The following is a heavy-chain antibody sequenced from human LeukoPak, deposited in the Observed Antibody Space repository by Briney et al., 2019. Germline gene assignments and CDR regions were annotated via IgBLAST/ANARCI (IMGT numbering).Heavy chain of an antibody. Sequence: SETLSLTCSVSGYSISSGYYWTWIRQPPGKGLEWIGNIYHSGSTYYNPSLKSRVTISVDTSKNQFSLKLSSVTAADTAVYYCARHNMGSGSLSLGWFDPWGQGTLVTVSS. V-gene: IGHV4-38-2*02. CDR3: ARHNMGSGSLSLGWFDP. J-gene: IGHJ5*02. CDR2: IYHSGST. CDR1: GYSISSGYY. D-gene: IGHD3-10*01.